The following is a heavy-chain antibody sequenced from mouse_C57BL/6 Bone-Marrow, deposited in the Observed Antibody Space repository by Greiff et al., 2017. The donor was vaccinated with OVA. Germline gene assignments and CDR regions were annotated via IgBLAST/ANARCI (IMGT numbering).Heavy chain of an antibody. V-gene: IGHV1-15*01. CDR2: IYPETGGT. Sequence: QVQLQQSGAELVRPGASVTLSCKASGYTFTDYDMHWVKQTPVHGLEWIGAIYPETGGTAYNQKFKGKAILTADKSSSTAYMELRSLTSEDSAVYYCARGGNFYAMDYWGQGTTVTVSS. J-gene: IGHJ4*01. CDR3: ARGGNFYAMDY. D-gene: IGHD2-1*01. CDR1: GYTFTDYD.